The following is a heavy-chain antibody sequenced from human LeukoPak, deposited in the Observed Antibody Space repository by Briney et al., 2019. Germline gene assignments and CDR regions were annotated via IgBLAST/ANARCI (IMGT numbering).Heavy chain of an antibody. Sequence: GGSLRLSCAASGFIFDHYGMYWVRQARGKGLEGVSFTRYDGRDEYYADSVKGRFTISRDNSKNTLYLQMNSLRAEDTAVYYCANRDYDPDFQHWGQGTLVTVSS. J-gene: IGHJ1*01. V-gene: IGHV3-30*02. CDR3: ANRDYDPDFQH. D-gene: IGHD3-16*01. CDR1: GFIFDHYG. CDR2: TRYDGRDE.